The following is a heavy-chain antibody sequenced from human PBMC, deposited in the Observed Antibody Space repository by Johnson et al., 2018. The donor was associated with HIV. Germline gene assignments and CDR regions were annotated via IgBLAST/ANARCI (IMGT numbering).Heavy chain of an antibody. Sequence: MLLVVSGGGLVQPGGSLRLSCAASGFTVNSNYINWVRQAPGKGLECVSGIYSGGTIYYADSVKGRFSISRDNAKNSLYLQMNSLRAEDTAVYYCARDRGYWDAFDIWGQGTMVTVSS. CDR2: IYSGGTI. CDR3: ARDRGYWDAFDI. V-gene: IGHV3-66*01. J-gene: IGHJ3*02. D-gene: IGHD3-22*01. CDR1: GFTVNSNY.